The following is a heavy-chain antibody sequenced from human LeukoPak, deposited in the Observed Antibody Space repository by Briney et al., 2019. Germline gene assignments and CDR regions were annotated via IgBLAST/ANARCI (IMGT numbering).Heavy chain of an antibody. Sequence: GGSLRLSCAASGFTFSSYWMSWVRQAPGKGLEWVANIEQDGSEKYYVDSMKGRFTISRDNAKNSLYLQMNSLRAEDTAVYYCARDCSSTSCYGSYYYGMDVWGQGTTVTVSS. CDR1: GFTFSSYW. D-gene: IGHD2-2*01. V-gene: IGHV3-7*01. CDR2: IEQDGSEK. J-gene: IGHJ6*02. CDR3: ARDCSSTSCYGSYYYGMDV.